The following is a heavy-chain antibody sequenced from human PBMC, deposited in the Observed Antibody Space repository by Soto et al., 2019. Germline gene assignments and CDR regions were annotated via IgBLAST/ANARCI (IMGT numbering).Heavy chain of an antibody. J-gene: IGHJ4*02. CDR2: ISSSGSTI. V-gene: IGHV3-11*01. CDR3: SRYSWLYEVEY. CDR1: AFTFSDYY. Sequence: PGGSLRLSCAASAFTFSDYYMSWIRQAPEKGLERVSYISSSGSTIYYADSVKGRFTISRDNTKNSLYLKMNSLRAEDTAVYYCSRYSWLYEVEYVGQGTLVNVSS. D-gene: IGHD2-8*01.